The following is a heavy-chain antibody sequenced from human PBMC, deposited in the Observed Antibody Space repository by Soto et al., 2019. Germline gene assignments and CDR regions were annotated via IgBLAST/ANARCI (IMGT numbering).Heavy chain of an antibody. D-gene: IGHD3-3*01. Sequence: SETLSLTCTVSGGSISSYYWSWIRQPPGKGLEWIGYIYYSGSTNYNPSLKSRVTISVDTSKNQFSLKLSSVTAADTAVYYCARHRYYDFWSGSRRYYFDYWGQGTLVTVSS. CDR3: ARHRYYDFWSGSRRYYFDY. V-gene: IGHV4-59*08. CDR2: IYYSGST. J-gene: IGHJ4*02. CDR1: GGSISSYY.